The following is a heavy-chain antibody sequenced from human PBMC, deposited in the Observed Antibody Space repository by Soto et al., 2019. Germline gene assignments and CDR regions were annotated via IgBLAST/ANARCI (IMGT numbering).Heavy chain of an antibody. J-gene: IGHJ3*02. CDR3: AKDFGYNYGYDAFDI. CDR2: VSGSGGST. V-gene: IGHV3-23*01. CDR1: GFTFSSYA. D-gene: IGHD5-18*01. Sequence: GGSLRLSCAASGFTFSSYAMSWVRQAPGKGLEWVSGVSGSGGSTYCVDSVKGRFTISRDNSKNTLYPQMNSLRAEDTAVYYCAKDFGYNYGYDAFDIWGQGTMVTGS.